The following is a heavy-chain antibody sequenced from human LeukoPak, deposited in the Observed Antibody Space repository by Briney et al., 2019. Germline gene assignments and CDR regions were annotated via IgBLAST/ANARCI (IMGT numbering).Heavy chain of an antibody. Sequence: SETLSLTCTVSGVSISSYYWGWIRQPPGKGLEWIGYISYSGSTNYNPSLKSRVTISLDTSKNQFSLKLSSVTAADTAIYYCARGERPGCDYWGLGTLVTVSS. D-gene: IGHD3-16*01. V-gene: IGHV4-59*01. CDR3: ARGERPGCDY. J-gene: IGHJ4*02. CDR1: GVSISSYY. CDR2: ISYSGST.